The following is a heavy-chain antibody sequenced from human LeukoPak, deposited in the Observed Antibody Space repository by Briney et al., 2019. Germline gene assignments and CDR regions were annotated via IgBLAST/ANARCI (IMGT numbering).Heavy chain of an antibody. Sequence: GGSLRLSCAASGFTFSSYSMNWVRQAPGKGLEWVSSISSSGDITYYADSVKGRFIISRDNAKNSLYLQMNSLRAEDTALYYCARDPARYYDGSDYHQFDFWGQGTLVTVSS. D-gene: IGHD3-22*01. V-gene: IGHV3-21*01. CDR1: GFTFSSYS. CDR2: ISSSGDIT. CDR3: ARDPARYYDGSDYHQFDF. J-gene: IGHJ4*02.